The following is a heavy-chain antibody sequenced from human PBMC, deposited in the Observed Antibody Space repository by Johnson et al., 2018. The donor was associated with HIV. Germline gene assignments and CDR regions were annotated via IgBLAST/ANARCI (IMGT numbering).Heavy chain of an antibody. CDR1: GFTFSSYA. V-gene: IGHV3-20*04. CDR3: ASQVRGLRLGVDAFDI. Sequence: EVQLVESGGGLVQPGGSLRLSCAASGFTFSSYAMHWVRQAPGKGLEWVSGIDWNGGSSGYADSVKGRFSISRDNGKNSLYLQMNSLRAEDTAVYFCASQVRGLRLGVDAFDIWGQGTMVTVSS. J-gene: IGHJ3*02. D-gene: IGHD3-16*01. CDR2: IDWNGGSS.